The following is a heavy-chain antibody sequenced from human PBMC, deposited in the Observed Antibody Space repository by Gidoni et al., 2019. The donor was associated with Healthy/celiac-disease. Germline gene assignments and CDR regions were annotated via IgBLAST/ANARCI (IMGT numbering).Heavy chain of an antibody. Sequence: EVQLVESGGGLVKPGGSLRRACAGSGCTCSSYSMNWVRQAPGKGLDCVSSISSSSSYISYAASVKGRFTISRDNAKNSLYLQINSLRAEDTAVYYCARVLTMVRGVIDYWGQGTLVTVSS. D-gene: IGHD3-10*01. CDR1: GCTCSSYS. J-gene: IGHJ4*02. V-gene: IGHV3-21*01. CDR3: ARVLTMVRGVIDY. CDR2: ISSSSSYI.